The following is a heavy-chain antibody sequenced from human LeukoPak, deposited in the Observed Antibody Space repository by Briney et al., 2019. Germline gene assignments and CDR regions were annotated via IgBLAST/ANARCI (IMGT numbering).Heavy chain of an antibody. CDR3: AGQVDSTMALPDY. J-gene: IGHJ4*02. CDR2: ISTYNGHT. Sequence: ASVKVSCKTSGYTFATYGVTWVRQAPGQGLEWMGWISTYNGHTNYAQKLLGRVTMTTDTSTSTAYMELRSLRSDDTAVYYCAGQVDSTMALPDYWGQGTLVTVSS. CDR1: GYTFATYG. V-gene: IGHV1-18*01. D-gene: IGHD3-10*01.